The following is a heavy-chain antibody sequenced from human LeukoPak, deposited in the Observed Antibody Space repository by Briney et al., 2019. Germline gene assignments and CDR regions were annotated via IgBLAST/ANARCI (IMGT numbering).Heavy chain of an antibody. V-gene: IGHV4-31*03. Sequence: PSETLSLTCTVSGGSISSGGYYWSWIRQHPGKGLEWIGYIYYSGSTYYNPSLKSRVTISVDTSKNQFSLKLSSVTAADTAVYYCARGKDYYDSSGYYNCWGQGTLVTVSS. D-gene: IGHD3-22*01. CDR1: GGSISSGGYY. CDR2: IYYSGST. CDR3: ARGKDYYDSSGYYNC. J-gene: IGHJ4*02.